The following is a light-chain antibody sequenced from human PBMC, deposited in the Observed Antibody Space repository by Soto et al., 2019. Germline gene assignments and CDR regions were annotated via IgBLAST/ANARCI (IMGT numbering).Light chain of an antibody. CDR2: AAS. CDR3: QQSFSPLLT. CDR1: QTLNNY. J-gene: IGKJ4*01. Sequence: DIQMTHSPSSVSASVGDRVTITCRASQTLNNYLTWFQQKPGKAPKVLIYAASTLQSGVPSRFSGSGSGAELTLTISSLQPEDFATYYCQQSFSPLLTFGGGTKGEIK. V-gene: IGKV1-39*01.